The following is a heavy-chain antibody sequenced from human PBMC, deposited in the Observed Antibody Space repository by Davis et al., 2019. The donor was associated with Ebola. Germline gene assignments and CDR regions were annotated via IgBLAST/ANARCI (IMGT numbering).Heavy chain of an antibody. CDR1: GGSISSYY. V-gene: IGHV4-59*01. CDR3: AGAGYTSGWNFDN. CDR2: IYSSGSS. D-gene: IGHD6-19*01. Sequence: SETLSLTCTVSGGSISSYYWSWIRQPAGKGLEWIGYIYSSGSSNSNPSFKSRVTISVDTSKNQFSLKLISVTAADTAVYYCAGAGYTSGWNFDNWGQGTLVTVSS. J-gene: IGHJ4*02.